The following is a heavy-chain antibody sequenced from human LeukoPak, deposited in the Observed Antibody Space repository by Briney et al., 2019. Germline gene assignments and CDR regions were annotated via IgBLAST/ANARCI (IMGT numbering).Heavy chain of an antibody. V-gene: IGHV4-31*11. Sequence: LSETLSLTCAVSGGSISSGGYYWSWIRQHPGKGLEWIGYIYYSGSTYYNPSLKSRVTISVDTSKNQFSLKLSSVTAADTAVYYCARDHTGYFQHWGQGTLVTVSS. D-gene: IGHD4-17*01. CDR2: IYYSGST. J-gene: IGHJ1*01. CDR1: GGSISSGGYY. CDR3: ARDHTGYFQH.